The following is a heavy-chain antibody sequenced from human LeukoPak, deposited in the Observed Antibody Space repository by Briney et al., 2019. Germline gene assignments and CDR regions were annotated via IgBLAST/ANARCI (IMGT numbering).Heavy chain of an antibody. D-gene: IGHD3-22*01. CDR3: AKDRGVGRGSGYYYDY. V-gene: IGHV3-23*01. CDR1: GFTFSSYA. Sequence: PGGSLRLSCAASGFTFSSYAMSWVRQAPGKGLEWVSAISGSGGSTYYADSVKGRFTISRDNSKNTLYLQMNSLRAEDTAVYYCAKDRGVGRGSGYYYDYWGQGTLVTVSS. J-gene: IGHJ4*02. CDR2: ISGSGGST.